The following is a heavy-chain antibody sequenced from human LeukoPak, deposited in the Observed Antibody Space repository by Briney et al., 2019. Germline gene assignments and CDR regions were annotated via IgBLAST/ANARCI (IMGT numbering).Heavy chain of an antibody. D-gene: IGHD3-3*01. Sequence: PSETLSLTCAVYGGSFSGYYWSWIRQPPGKGLEWIGEINHSGSTNYNPSLKSRVTISVDTSKNQFSLKLSSVTAADTAVYYCARTPTMRFGVARRYFQHWGQGTLVTVSS. CDR2: INHSGST. V-gene: IGHV4-34*01. J-gene: IGHJ1*01. CDR1: GGSFSGYY. CDR3: ARTPTMRFGVARRYFQH.